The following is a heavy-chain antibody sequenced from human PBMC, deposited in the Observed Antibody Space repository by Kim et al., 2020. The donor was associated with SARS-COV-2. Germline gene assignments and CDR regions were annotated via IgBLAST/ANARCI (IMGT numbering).Heavy chain of an antibody. CDR3: ARRPETGDSYYYYYYGMDV. V-gene: IGHV3-11*06. Sequence: GRFTISRDNAKNSLYLQMNSLRAEDTAVYYCARRPETGDSYYYYYYGMDVWGQGTTVTVSS. J-gene: IGHJ6*02. D-gene: IGHD7-27*01.